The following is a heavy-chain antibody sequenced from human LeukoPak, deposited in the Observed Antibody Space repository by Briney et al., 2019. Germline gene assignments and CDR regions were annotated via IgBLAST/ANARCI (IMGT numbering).Heavy chain of an antibody. Sequence: ASVKVSCKASGYTFTSYAMNWVRQAPGQGLEWMGWINTNTGNPTYAQGSTGRFVFSLDTSVSTAYLQISSLKAEDTAVYYCARDEDYDYVWGSYRYPFDYWGQGTLVTVSS. CDR3: ARDEDYDYVWGSYRYPFDY. J-gene: IGHJ4*02. D-gene: IGHD3-16*02. CDR1: GYTFTSYA. V-gene: IGHV7-4-1*02. CDR2: INTNTGNP.